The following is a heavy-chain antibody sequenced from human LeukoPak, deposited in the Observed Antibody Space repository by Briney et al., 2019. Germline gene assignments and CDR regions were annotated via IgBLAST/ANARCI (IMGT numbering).Heavy chain of an antibody. V-gene: IGHV3-33*01. J-gene: IGHJ3*01. Sequence: GGSLRLSCAASGFTFSTYGMHWVRQAPGKGLEWVTVIWHDGSHKDYADSVKGRFTISRDNSKNTLYLQMNDLRAEDTAVYFCVRGWGSNVYASAFDVWGQGSMVTVSS. CDR3: VRGWGSNVYASAFDV. CDR2: IWHDGSHK. CDR1: GFTFSTYG. D-gene: IGHD3-16*01.